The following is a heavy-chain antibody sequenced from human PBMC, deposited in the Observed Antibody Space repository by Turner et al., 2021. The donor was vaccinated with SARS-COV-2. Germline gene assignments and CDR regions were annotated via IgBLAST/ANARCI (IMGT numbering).Heavy chain of an antibody. CDR2: ISYDGSNK. D-gene: IGHD1-26*01. CDR3: ARPSGGSYKDAFDI. CDR1: GFIFSSYA. J-gene: IGHJ3*02. V-gene: IGHV3-30*04. Sequence: QVQLVESGGGVVQPGRSLRLSCAASGFIFSSYAISWVRQAPGKGLEWVAVISYDGSNKYYADSVKGRFTISRDNSKNTLYLQMNSLRAEDTAVYYCARPSGGSYKDAFDIWGQGTMVTVSS.